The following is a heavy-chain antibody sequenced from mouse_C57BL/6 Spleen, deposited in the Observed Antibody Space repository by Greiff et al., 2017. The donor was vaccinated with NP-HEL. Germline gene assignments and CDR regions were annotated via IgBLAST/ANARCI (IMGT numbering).Heavy chain of an antibody. V-gene: IGHV1-4*01. CDR2: INPSSGYT. J-gene: IGHJ4*01. Sequence: VKLVESGAELARPGASVKMSCKASGYTFTSYTMHWVKQRPGQGLEWIGYINPSSGYTKYNQKFKDKATLTADKSSSTAYMQLSSLTSEDSAVYYCARCLNWGGGYAMDYWGQGTSVTVSS. CDR3: ARCLNWGGGYAMDY. D-gene: IGHD4-1*01. CDR1: GYTFTSYT.